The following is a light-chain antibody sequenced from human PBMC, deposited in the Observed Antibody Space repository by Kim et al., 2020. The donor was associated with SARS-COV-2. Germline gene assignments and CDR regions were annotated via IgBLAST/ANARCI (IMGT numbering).Light chain of an antibody. CDR1: QSVLYSSNNQNY. V-gene: IGKV4-1*01. CDR2: WAS. CDR3: QQYYTTPYT. J-gene: IGKJ2*01. Sequence: SATINCKSSQSVLYSSNNQNYLAWYQQKPGQPPKLLIYWASTRENGVPDRFSGSGSGTDFTLTISSLQAEDVAVYYCQQYYTTPYTFGQGTKLEI.